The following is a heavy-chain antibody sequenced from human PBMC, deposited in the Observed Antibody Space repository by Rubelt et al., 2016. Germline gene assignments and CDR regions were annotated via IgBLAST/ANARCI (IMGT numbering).Heavy chain of an antibody. Sequence: QVQLQQWGAGLLKPSETLSLTCAVYGGSFSGYSWTWIRQPPGKGLEWLGEIDHSGNTDYIPSLKSRVSISVDTSKNQFSLRLSSVAAADTAVYYGARDWNGDHVSELWGQGTLVTVSS. CDR3: ARDWNGDHVSEL. V-gene: IGHV4-34*01. CDR1: GGSFSGYS. J-gene: IGHJ4*02. D-gene: IGHD4-17*01. CDR2: IDHSGNT.